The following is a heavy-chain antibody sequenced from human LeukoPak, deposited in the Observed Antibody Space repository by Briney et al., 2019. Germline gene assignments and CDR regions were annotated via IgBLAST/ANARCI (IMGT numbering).Heavy chain of an antibody. J-gene: IGHJ5*02. CDR1: GGSISSCY. CDR2: IYYSGST. Sequence: SETLSLTCTVSGGSISSCYWSWIRQPPGKGLEWIGYIYYSGSTNYNPSLKSRVTISVDTSKNQFSLKLSSVTAADTAVYYCARALTGYSSGWYLTHWFDPWGQGTLVTVSS. CDR3: ARALTGYSSGWYLTHWFDP. V-gene: IGHV4-59*01. D-gene: IGHD6-19*01.